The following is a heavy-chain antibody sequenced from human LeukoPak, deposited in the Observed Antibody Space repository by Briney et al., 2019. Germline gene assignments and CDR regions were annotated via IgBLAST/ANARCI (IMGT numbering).Heavy chain of an antibody. D-gene: IGHD1-26*01. CDR3: ARDFSRGSYKGRDYYMDV. Sequence: GGSLRLSCAASGFTFSTYAMHWVRQAPGKGLEWVAVISYDVSKTYYADSVKGRFTISRDNSKNTLYLQMNSLRAEDTAVYYCARDFSRGSYKGRDYYMDVWGKGTTVTVSS. CDR1: GFTFSTYA. V-gene: IGHV3-30*04. J-gene: IGHJ6*03. CDR2: ISYDVSKT.